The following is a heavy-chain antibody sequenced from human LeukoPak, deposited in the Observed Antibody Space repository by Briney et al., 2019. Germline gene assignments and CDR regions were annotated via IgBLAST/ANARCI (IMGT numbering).Heavy chain of an antibody. D-gene: IGHD6-19*01. Sequence: GGSLRLSCAASGFIFSSYNMNWVRQAPGKGLEWVSYTSSSSSTIYYADSVKGRFTISRDNAKNSLYLQMNSLRAEDTAVYYCARDTDSSGWPDYFDCWGQGTLVTVSS. CDR2: TSSSSSTI. CDR3: ARDTDSSGWPDYFDC. V-gene: IGHV3-48*04. CDR1: GFIFSSYN. J-gene: IGHJ4*02.